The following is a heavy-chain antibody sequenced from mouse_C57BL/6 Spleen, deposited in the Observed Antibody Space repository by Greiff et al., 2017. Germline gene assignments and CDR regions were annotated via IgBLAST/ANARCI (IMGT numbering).Heavy chain of an antibody. V-gene: IGHV5-4*01. D-gene: IGHD2-5*01. CDR1: GFPFSSYA. CDR2: ISDGGSYT. CDR3: AIDDSNYWYFDV. J-gene: IGHJ1*03. Sequence: EVKLVESGGGLVKPGGSLKLSCAASGFPFSSYAMSWVRQTPEKRLEWVATISDGGSYTYYPDNVKGRFTISRDNAKNNLYLQMSHLKTKDTAMYYCAIDDSNYWYFDVWGTGTTVTVSS.